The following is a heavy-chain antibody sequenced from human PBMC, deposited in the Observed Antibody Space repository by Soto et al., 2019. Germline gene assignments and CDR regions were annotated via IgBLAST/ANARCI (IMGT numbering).Heavy chain of an antibody. J-gene: IGHJ3*02. CDR2: IYYSGST. CDR1: GGSISSSSYY. D-gene: IGHD3-10*01. CDR3: ARQDYGSGSSIFDDAFDI. Sequence: PSEILSLTCTVSGGSISSSSYYWGWIRQPPGKGLEWIGSIYYSGSTYYNPSLKSRVTISVDTSKNQFSLKLSSVTAADTAVYYCARQDYGSGSSIFDDAFDIWGQGTMVTVSS. V-gene: IGHV4-39*01.